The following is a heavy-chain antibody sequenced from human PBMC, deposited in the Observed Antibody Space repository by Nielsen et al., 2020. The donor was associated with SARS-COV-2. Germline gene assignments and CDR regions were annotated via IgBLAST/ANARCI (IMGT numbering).Heavy chain of an antibody. V-gene: IGHV4-34*01. Sequence: WIRQPPGKGLECIGEINHSGNTNDNPSLNSRVSISLDTSKNQFSLKLSSVTAADTAVYYCARVSSDDSSGYYIPKRTNYYYYMDVWGKGTTVTVSS. CDR3: ARVSSDDSSGYYIPKRTNYYYYMDV. CDR2: INHSGNT. D-gene: IGHD3-22*01. J-gene: IGHJ6*03.